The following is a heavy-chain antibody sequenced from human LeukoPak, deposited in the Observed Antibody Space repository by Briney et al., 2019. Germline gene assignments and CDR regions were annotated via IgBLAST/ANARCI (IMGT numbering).Heavy chain of an antibody. V-gene: IGHV1-18*01. J-gene: IGHJ5*02. CDR2: ISAYNGNT. CDR3: ARDGYYYGSGSYYDWFDP. CDR1: GYTFTSYG. Sequence: WASVKVSCKASGYTFTSYGISWVRQAPGQGLEWMGWISAYNGNTNYAQKLQGRVTMTTDTSTSTAYMELRSLRSDDTAVYYCARDGYYYGSGSYYDWFDPWGQGTLVTVPS. D-gene: IGHD3-10*01.